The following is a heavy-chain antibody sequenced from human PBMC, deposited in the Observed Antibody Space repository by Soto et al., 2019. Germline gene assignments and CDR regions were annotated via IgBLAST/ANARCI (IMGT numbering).Heavy chain of an antibody. CDR2: INPNSGGT. D-gene: IGHD1-7*01. CDR1: GYTFTVYY. CDR3: ARVRGSGTTVDAFDI. V-gene: IGHV1-2*04. J-gene: IGHJ3*02. Sequence: ASVKVSCKASGYTFTVYYMHGVLQSPLQGLEWMGWINPNSGGTNYAQKFQGWVTMTRDTSISTAYMELSRLRSDDTAVYYCARVRGSGTTVDAFDIWGQGTMVTVSS.